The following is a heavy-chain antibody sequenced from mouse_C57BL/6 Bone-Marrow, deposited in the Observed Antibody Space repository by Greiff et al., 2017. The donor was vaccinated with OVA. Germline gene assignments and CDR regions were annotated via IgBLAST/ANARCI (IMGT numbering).Heavy chain of an antibody. CDR3: ARNWAYYYGSSWGYFEG. Sequence: QVQLKESGPGLVQPSQSLSITCTVSGFSLTSYGVHWVRQSPGKGLEWLGVIWSGGSTAYHAAFISSLSISTDNSKSHVFFKRNSLQADDTAIYYCARNWAYYYGSSWGYFEGWGTGTTVTVSS. D-gene: IGHD1-1*01. V-gene: IGHV2-2*01. CDR1: GFSLTSYG. CDR2: IWSGGST. J-gene: IGHJ1*03.